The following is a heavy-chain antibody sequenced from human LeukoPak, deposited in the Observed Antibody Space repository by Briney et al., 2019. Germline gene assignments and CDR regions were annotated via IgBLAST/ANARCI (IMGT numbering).Heavy chain of an antibody. V-gene: IGHV3-7*05. Sequence: GGSLRLSCGASGFTFSSHWMSWGRQAPGKGLEWVANMNQDGSEKYYVDSVKGRSTISRDNAENSLYLQMNSLRAEDAAVYYCARARGMDVWGQGTTVTVSS. CDR3: ARARGMDV. J-gene: IGHJ6*02. CDR1: GFTFSSHW. CDR2: MNQDGSEK.